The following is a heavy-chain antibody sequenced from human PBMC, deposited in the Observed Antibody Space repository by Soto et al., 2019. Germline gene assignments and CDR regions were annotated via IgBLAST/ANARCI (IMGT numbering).Heavy chain of an antibody. CDR2: ITGTGAGA. CDR1: GFTFSNYA. J-gene: IGHJ4*02. V-gene: IGHV3-23*01. CDR3: TTQNFDY. Sequence: GGSLRLSCAASGFTFSNYAMSWVRQAPGKGLEWVSTITGTGAGAYNADSVKGRFTISRDNSNNTLYLQMNSLRAEDTALYYCTTQNFDYWSLGTLVT.